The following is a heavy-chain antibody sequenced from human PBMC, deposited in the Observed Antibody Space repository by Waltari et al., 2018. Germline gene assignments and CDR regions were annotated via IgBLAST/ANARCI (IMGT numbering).Heavy chain of an antibody. CDR2: IRSKANGETT. CDR1: GFTFGDYG. Sequence: EVQLVASGGGLVQPGRSLRLSCTASGFTFGDYGLNLLRKAPGKGLEWVGFIRSKANGETTDYAASVKGRFSISRDDSKSIAYLQMNSLKVEDTAVYYCTRASSNIVVVTRHFDYWGQGTLVTVSS. J-gene: IGHJ4*02. V-gene: IGHV3-49*03. D-gene: IGHD2-21*02. CDR3: TRASSNIVVVTRHFDY.